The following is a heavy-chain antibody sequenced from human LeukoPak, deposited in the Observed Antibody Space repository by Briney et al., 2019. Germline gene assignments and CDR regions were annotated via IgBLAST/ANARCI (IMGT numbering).Heavy chain of an antibody. Sequence: SETLSLTCTVSGGSITSHHWSWIRQPPGKGLEWIGNVYYSGTTIYNPSLKSRVTISVDTAKNQFSLRLSSVTAADAAVYYCASDSSGYHWFDYWGQGTLVTVSS. CDR1: GGSITSHH. D-gene: IGHD3-22*01. CDR3: ASDSSGYHWFDY. CDR2: VYYSGTT. J-gene: IGHJ4*02. V-gene: IGHV4-59*11.